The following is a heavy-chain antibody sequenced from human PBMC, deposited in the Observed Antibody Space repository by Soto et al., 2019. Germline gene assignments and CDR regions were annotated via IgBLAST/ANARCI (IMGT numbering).Heavy chain of an antibody. CDR1: GYSFSSFW. CDR3: ARPSAYSSSWFSYYGMDV. V-gene: IGHV5-51*01. J-gene: IGHJ6*02. Sequence: GESLKISCKGFGYSFSSFWIGWVRQMPGKGLEWVAIIYPGDSDARYSPSFQGQVTISADKSINTAYLQWNSLKASDSGIYYCARPSAYSSSWFSYYGMDVWGQGTTVTFSS. CDR2: IYPGDSDA. D-gene: IGHD6-13*01.